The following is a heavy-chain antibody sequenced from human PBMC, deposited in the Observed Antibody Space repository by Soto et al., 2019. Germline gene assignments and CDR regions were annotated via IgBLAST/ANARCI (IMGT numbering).Heavy chain of an antibody. CDR2: ISAYNGNT. V-gene: IGHV1-18*01. J-gene: IGHJ2*01. Sequence: QVQLVQSGAEVKKPGASVKVSCKASGYIFTSYGVSWVRQAPGQGLEWVGWISAYNGNTNYAQKLQGRVTMTTDTSTTTAYMGLRSLRSDDTAVYYCARDQPSSGYYWYFDLWGRGTLVTVSS. CDR1: GYIFTSYG. CDR3: ARDQPSSGYYWYFDL. D-gene: IGHD3-10*01.